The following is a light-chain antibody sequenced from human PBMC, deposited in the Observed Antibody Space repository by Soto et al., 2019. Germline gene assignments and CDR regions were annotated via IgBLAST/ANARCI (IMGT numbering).Light chain of an antibody. CDR1: QSVGSSY. V-gene: IGKV3D-20*01. Sequence: EIVLTQSPATLSLSPGERATLSCGASQSVGSSYLAWYQQKPGLAPRLLIYDASSRATGIPDRFSGSGSGTDFTLTISRLEPEDFAVYYCQQYGSSRWTFGQGTKVDIK. CDR3: QQYGSSRWT. J-gene: IGKJ1*01. CDR2: DAS.